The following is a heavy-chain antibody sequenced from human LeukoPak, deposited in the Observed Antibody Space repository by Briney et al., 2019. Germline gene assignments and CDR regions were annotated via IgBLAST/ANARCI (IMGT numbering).Heavy chain of an antibody. CDR3: ARSGTSYSFDI. CDR1: GFTFSGYG. D-gene: IGHD2-2*01. V-gene: IGHV3-33*01. J-gene: IGHJ3*02. CDR2: ISYDGVNK. Sequence: GGSLRLSCAASGFTFSGYGMHWIRQAPGKGLEWVAFISYDGVNKFYADPVKGRFTISSDNSKNILYLQMNSLRADDTAVYYCARSGTSYSFDIWGQGTMVTVSS.